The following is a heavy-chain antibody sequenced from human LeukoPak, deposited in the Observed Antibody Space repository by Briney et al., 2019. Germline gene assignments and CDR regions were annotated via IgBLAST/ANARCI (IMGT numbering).Heavy chain of an antibody. D-gene: IGHD3-10*01. CDR2: INQDGSAE. CDR3: VRPDYYYGAGSYGGDY. Sequence: PGGSLRLSCAASGFTFNNYWMSWVRQAPGKGLEWVANINQDGSAEFYLDSVKGRFTISRDNAKNSLYLQMNSLRAEDTAVYYCVRPDYYYGAGSYGGDYWGQGTLVTVSS. J-gene: IGHJ4*02. CDR1: GFTFNNYW. V-gene: IGHV3-7*01.